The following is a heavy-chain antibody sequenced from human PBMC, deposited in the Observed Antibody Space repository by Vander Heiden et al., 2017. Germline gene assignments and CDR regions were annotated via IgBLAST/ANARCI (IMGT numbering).Heavy chain of an antibody. Sequence: QLTLKESGPVLVKPTETLTLTCTVSGFSLSNARVGVSWIRQPPGKALEWLAHTFSNDEKSYSTSLKTRLTISKDTSKSQVVLTMTDMDPVDTATYYCARVPEKRKVSFGEIRYPSTPPYNYFGMDVWGQGTTVTVSS. V-gene: IGHV2-26*01. J-gene: IGHJ6*02. CDR2: TFSNDEK. CDR3: ARVPEKRKVSFGEIRYPSTPPYNYFGMDV. D-gene: IGHD3-10*01. CDR1: GFSLSNARVG.